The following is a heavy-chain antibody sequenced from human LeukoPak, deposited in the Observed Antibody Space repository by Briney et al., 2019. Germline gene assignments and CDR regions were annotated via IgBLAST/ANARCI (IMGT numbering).Heavy chain of an antibody. CDR2: IIPILGIA. J-gene: IGHJ5*02. Sequence: GSSVKVSCKASGGTFSSYTISWVRQAPGQGLEWMGRIIPILGIANYAQKFQGRVTITADKSTSTAYMELSSLRSEDTAVYYCARHLADYDYNWFDPWGQGTLVTVSS. CDR1: GGTFSSYT. CDR3: ARHLADYDYNWFDP. V-gene: IGHV1-69*02. D-gene: IGHD3-3*01.